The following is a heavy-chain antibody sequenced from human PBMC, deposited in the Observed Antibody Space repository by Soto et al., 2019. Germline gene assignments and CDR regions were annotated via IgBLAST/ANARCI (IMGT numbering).Heavy chain of an antibody. CDR2: TYYRSKWYN. D-gene: IGHD3-3*01. CDR1: GDSVSSNSAA. Sequence: SQTLSLTCAISGDSVSSNSAAWNWIRQSPSRGLEWLGRTYYRSKWYNDYAVSVKSRITINPDTSKNQFSLQLNSVTPEDTAVYYCARVSDFFSGYYIGWFDPCGQGTLVTVSS. J-gene: IGHJ5*02. CDR3: ARVSDFFSGYYIGWFDP. V-gene: IGHV6-1*01.